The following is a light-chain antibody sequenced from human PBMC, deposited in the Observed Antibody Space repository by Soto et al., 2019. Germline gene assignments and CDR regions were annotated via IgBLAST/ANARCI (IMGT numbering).Light chain of an antibody. CDR1: ISDVGGYNY. Sequence: QSALTQPRSVSGSPGQSVTISCTGTISDVGGYNYVSWYQQHPGKAPKFMIYDVSNRPSGVPDRFFATKSGNTASLTISGLQAEDEADYYCCSFAGNYTYVFGTGTKLTVL. V-gene: IGLV2-11*01. J-gene: IGLJ1*01. CDR3: CSFAGNYTYV. CDR2: DVS.